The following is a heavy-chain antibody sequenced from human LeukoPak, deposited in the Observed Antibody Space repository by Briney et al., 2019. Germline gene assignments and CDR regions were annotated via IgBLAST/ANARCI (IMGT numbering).Heavy chain of an antibody. Sequence: GGSLRLSCAASGFTFSSYSMNWVRQAPGKGLEWVSYISSSSSTIYYADSVKGRFTISRDNAKNSLYLQMNSLRAEDTAVYYCAREGTVVRGVKFFRTYDYWGQGTLVTVSS. D-gene: IGHD3-10*01. CDR3: AREGTVVRGVKFFRTYDY. V-gene: IGHV3-48*04. J-gene: IGHJ4*02. CDR2: ISSSSSTI. CDR1: GFTFSSYS.